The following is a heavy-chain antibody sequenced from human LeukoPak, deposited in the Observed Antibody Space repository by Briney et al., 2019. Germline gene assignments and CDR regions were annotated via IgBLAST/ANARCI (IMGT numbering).Heavy chain of an antibody. D-gene: IGHD4-11*01. CDR3: ARAYSFPQYYYYYGMDV. CDR1: GGTFSSYA. J-gene: IGHJ6*02. CDR2: IIPILGIA. V-gene: IGHV1-69*04. Sequence: GASVKVSCKASGGTFSSYAISWVRQAPGQGLEWMGRIIPILGIANYAQKFQGRVTITADKPTSTAYMELSSLRSEDTAVYYCARAYSFPQYYYYYGMDVWGQGTTVTVSS.